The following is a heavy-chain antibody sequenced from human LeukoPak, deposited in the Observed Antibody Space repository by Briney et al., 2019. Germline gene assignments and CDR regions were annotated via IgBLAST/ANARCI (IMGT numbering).Heavy chain of an antibody. CDR2: IYYSGST. V-gene: IGHV4-59*01. Sequence: RPSETLSLTCTVSGGSISSYYWSWIRQPPGKGLEWIGYIYYSGSTNYNPSLKSRVTISVDTSKNQFSLKLSSVTAADTAVYYCARGGDTAMVTSGNYFDYWGQGTLVTVSS. CDR1: GGSISSYY. D-gene: IGHD5-18*01. CDR3: ARGGDTAMVTSGNYFDY. J-gene: IGHJ4*02.